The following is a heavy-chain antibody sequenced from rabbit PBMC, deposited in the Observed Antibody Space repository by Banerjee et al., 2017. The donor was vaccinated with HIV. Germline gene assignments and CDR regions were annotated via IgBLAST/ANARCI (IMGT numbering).Heavy chain of an antibody. V-gene: IGHV1S45*01. D-gene: IGHD6-1*01. Sequence: QEQLVESGGGLVQPEGSLTLTCKASGFTLSSYWMWWVRQAPGKGLEWIACIGAGSSGTTYYASWAKGRFTISKTSSTTVTLQMTSLTAADTATYFCARGLRDAGYGCALWGPGTLVTVS. J-gene: IGHJ4*01. CDR2: IGAGSSGTT. CDR3: ARGLRDAGYGCAL. CDR1: GFTLSSYW.